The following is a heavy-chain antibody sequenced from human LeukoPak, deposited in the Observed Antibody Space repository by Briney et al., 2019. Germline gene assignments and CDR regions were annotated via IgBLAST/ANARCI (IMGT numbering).Heavy chain of an antibody. J-gene: IGHJ5*02. D-gene: IGHD2-15*01. CDR1: GFTFSSYA. CDR3: AKHRSEMVGAAMNH. Sequence: QSGGSLRLSCAASGFTFSSYAMSWVRQAPGKGLEWVSAISGSGGSTYYADSVKGRFSISRDNSKNTLHLQMNSLRGEDTALYYCAKHRSEMVGAAMNHWGQGTPGTVSP. V-gene: IGHV3-23*01. CDR2: ISGSGGST.